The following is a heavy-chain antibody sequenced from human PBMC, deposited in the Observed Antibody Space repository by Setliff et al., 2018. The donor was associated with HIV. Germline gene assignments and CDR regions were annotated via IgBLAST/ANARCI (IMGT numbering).Heavy chain of an antibody. V-gene: IGHV4-34*01. J-gene: IGHJ5*02. CDR2: INQERTT. Sequence: PSETLSLTCAVYGGSFSHYYWTWIRQSPGKGLEWIAEINQERTTFYNPSLKSRVIMSLATSRNEVSLRLNPVTAADTATYFCARVRLSFDNVRCFDLWGQGTLVTVSS. CDR3: ARVRLSFDNVRCFDL. CDR1: GGSFSHYY. D-gene: IGHD1-20*01.